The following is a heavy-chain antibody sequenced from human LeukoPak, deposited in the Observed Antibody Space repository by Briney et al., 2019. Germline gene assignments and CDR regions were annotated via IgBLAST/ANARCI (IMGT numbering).Heavy chain of an antibody. CDR2: IYDSGST. V-gene: IGHV4-39*01. CDR1: GGSIRSSYYY. D-gene: IGHD3-10*01. Sequence: SETLSLTCTVSGGSIRSSYYYWGWIRQPPGKGLEWIGSIYDSGSTYYNPSLKSRVTISVDTSKSQFSLKLSSVTAADTAVYYCASQIRITMVRGVISPIDYWGQGTLVTVSS. CDR3: ASQIRITMVRGVISPIDY. J-gene: IGHJ4*02.